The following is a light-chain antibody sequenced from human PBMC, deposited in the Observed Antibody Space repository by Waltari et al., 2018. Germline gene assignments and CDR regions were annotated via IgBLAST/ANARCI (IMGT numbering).Light chain of an antibody. CDR1: SSDVGGYNH. CDR2: DVS. J-gene: IGLJ3*02. V-gene: IGLV2-14*03. Sequence: QSALTQPASVSGSPGQSITIPSTGTSSDVGGYNHVPWYQQHPGKAPKLMIYDVSNRPSGVSNRFSGSKSDNTASLTISGLQAEDEADYYCSSYTSSSTWVFGGGTKLTVL. CDR3: SSYTSSSTWV.